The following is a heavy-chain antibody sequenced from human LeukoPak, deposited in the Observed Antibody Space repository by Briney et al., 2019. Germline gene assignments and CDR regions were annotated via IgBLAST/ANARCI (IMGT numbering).Heavy chain of an antibody. CDR1: GFTFRPYW. CDR3: TRDYYYGMDV. Sequence: GGSLRLSCAASGFTFRPYWMHWVRQAPGKGLMWASRIKNDGTTSYADSVKGRFTISRDNARNTLSLQMNSLRAEDTAVYHCTRDYYYGMDVWGQGTTVTVSS. V-gene: IGHV3-74*01. CDR2: IKNDGTT. J-gene: IGHJ6*02.